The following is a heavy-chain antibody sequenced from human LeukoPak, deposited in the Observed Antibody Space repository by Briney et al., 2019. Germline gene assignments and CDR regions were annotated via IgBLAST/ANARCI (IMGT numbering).Heavy chain of an antibody. V-gene: IGHV1-69*13. CDR2: IIPIFGTA. Sequence: SVKVSCKASGGTFSSYAISWVRQAPGQGLEWMGGIIPIFGTANYAQKFQGRVTITADESASTAYMELSSLRSEDTAVYYCARDRGIAAAGKDFDYWGQGTLVTVSS. CDR3: ARDRGIAAAGKDFDY. D-gene: IGHD6-13*01. CDR1: GGTFSSYA. J-gene: IGHJ4*02.